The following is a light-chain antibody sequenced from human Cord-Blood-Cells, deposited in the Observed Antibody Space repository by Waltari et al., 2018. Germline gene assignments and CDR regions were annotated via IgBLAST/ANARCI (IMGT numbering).Light chain of an antibody. Sequence: DIQMTQSPSAMSASVGDRVTITYRASQVISNYLAWFQQKPGKVHKRLIYPPSSFQRGVPSRFSGSGSGTEFTLTISSLQPEDFATYYCLQHNSYPYTFGQGTKLEIK. V-gene: IGKV1-17*03. J-gene: IGKJ2*01. CDR2: PPS. CDR1: QVISNY. CDR3: LQHNSYPYT.